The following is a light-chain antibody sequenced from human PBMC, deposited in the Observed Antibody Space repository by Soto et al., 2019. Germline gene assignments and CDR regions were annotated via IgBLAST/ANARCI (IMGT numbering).Light chain of an antibody. J-gene: IGKJ1*01. CDR2: TAS. CDR1: QTISSY. V-gene: IGKV1-39*01. Sequence: DIQMTQSPSSLSASVGDRVTITCRASQTISSYLNWYQQKPGKAPKLLIYTASSLQTGVPSRFSGSGSGTDFTLTISSLQPEDFATYYCQQSYITPWTFGQGTKVEIK. CDR3: QQSYITPWT.